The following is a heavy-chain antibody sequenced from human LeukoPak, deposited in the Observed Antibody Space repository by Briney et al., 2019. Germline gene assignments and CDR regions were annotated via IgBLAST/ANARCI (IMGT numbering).Heavy chain of an antibody. J-gene: IGHJ5*02. CDR3: AKNSGSYIATWFDP. CDR1: GFTFSSYG. CDR2: ISYDGSNK. Sequence: GGSLRLSCAASGFTFSSYGMHWVRQAPGKGLEWVAVISYDGSNKYYADSVKGRSTISRDNSKNTLYLQMNSLRAEDTAVYYCAKNSGSYIATWFDPWGQGTLVTVSS. V-gene: IGHV3-30*18. D-gene: IGHD1-26*01.